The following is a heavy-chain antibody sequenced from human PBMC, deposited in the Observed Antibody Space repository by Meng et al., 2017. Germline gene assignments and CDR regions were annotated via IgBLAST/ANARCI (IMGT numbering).Heavy chain of an antibody. V-gene: IGHV3-30*04. J-gene: IGHJ4*02. Sequence: GESLKISCVASGFTFSSYAMHWVRQAPGKGLEWVAVISYDGSNKYYADSVKGRFTISRDNSKNTLYLQMNSLRAEDTAVYYCARDRREIAAAGTLDDWGQGTLVTVSS. CDR3: ARDRREIAAAGTLDD. CDR2: ISYDGSNK. D-gene: IGHD6-13*01. CDR1: GFTFSSYA.